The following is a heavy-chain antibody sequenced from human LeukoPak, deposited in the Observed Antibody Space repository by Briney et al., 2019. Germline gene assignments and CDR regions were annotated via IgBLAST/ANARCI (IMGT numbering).Heavy chain of an antibody. CDR2: ISSSGSTI. Sequence: GGSLRLSCAASGFTFSSYEMNWVRQAPGKRLEWVSYISSSGSTIYYADSVKGRFTISRDNAKNSLYLQMNSLRAEDTAVYYCARWDYGEVVYWGQGTLVTVSS. V-gene: IGHV3-48*03. CDR3: ARWDYGEVVY. J-gene: IGHJ4*02. D-gene: IGHD4-17*01. CDR1: GFTFSSYE.